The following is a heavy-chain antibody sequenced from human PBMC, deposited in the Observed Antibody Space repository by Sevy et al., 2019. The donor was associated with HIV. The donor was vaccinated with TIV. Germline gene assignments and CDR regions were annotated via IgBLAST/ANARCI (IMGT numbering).Heavy chain of an antibody. CDR3: ARHWTLDY. CDR1: GFTFSTYA. D-gene: IGHD3-3*01. V-gene: IGHV3-30*04. CDR2: ISDDANYK. Sequence: GGSLRLSCAVSGFTFSTYAMSWVRQAPGKGLECLAVISDDANYKNYAESVKGRFTISRDNSKNTLYLQMNSLKVEDTAVYFCARHWTLDYWGQGALVTVSS. J-gene: IGHJ4*02.